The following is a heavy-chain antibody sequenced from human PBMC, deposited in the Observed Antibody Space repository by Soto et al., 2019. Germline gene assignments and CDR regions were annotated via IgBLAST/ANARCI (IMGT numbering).Heavy chain of an antibody. Sequence: SETLSLTCTVSGGSISSGDYYWSWIRQPPGKGLEWIGYIYYSGSTYYNPSLKSRVTISVDTSKNQLSLKLSSVTAADTAVYYCAREAAAGTTDYTYYFDYWGQGTLVTVSS. CDR1: GGSISSGDYY. V-gene: IGHV4-30-4*01. D-gene: IGHD6-13*01. CDR3: AREAAAGTTDYTYYFDY. J-gene: IGHJ4*02. CDR2: IYYSGST.